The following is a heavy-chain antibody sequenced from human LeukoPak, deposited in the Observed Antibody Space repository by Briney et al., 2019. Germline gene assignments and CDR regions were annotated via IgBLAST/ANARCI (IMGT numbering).Heavy chain of an antibody. V-gene: IGHV4-39*01. Sequence: SETLSLTCTVSGGSISSSSYYWGWIRQPPGKGLEWIGSIYYSGSTYYNPSLKSRVTISVDTSKNQFSPKLSSVTAADTAVYYCARGGVVPAAPSFSLTTKYGMDVWGQGTTVTVSS. CDR2: IYYSGST. CDR1: GGSISSSSYY. J-gene: IGHJ6*02. D-gene: IGHD2-2*01. CDR3: ARGGVVPAAPSFSLTTKYGMDV.